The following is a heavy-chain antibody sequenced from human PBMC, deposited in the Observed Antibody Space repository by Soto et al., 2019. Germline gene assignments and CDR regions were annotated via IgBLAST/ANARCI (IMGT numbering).Heavy chain of an antibody. J-gene: IGHJ5*02. Sequence: QVQLIQSGAEVKKPGASVRVSCKASGYTFTNYAMHWVRQAPGQSLEWMGWISTGDGDTRYSQNFQDRRTITRETSASTVYMDLSSLRSEDTAMYYCAREVRSAGEDRWGQGTLVSVSS. CDR2: ISTGDGDT. D-gene: IGHD6-19*01. CDR3: AREVRSAGEDR. CDR1: GYTFTNYA. V-gene: IGHV1-3*04.